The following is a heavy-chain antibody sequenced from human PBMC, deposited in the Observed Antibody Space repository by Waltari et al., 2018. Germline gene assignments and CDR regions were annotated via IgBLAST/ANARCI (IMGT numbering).Heavy chain of an antibody. J-gene: IGHJ1*01. CDR2: ISYDGSNK. V-gene: IGHV3-30-3*01. Sequence: QVQLVESGGGVVQPGRSLRLSCAASGFTFSSYAMHWVRQAPGKGLEWVAVISYDGSNKYYADSVKGRFTISRDNSKNTLYLQMNSLRAEDTAVYYCARDTTQEGYFQHWGQGTLVTVSS. CDR1: GFTFSSYA. CDR3: ARDTTQEGYFQH. D-gene: IGHD2-2*01.